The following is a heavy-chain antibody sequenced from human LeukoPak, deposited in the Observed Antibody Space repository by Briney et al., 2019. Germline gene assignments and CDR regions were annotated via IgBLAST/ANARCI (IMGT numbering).Heavy chain of an antibody. J-gene: IGHJ6*02. D-gene: IGHD3-22*01. Sequence: PGGSLRLSCAASGFTFSNYAMHRVRQAPDKGLEWVAVVSYDGSNKYYADSVKGRFTVSRDNSKNTLYLQMNSLRAEDTAVYYCAREIDYYDSSGLYGMDVWGQGTTVTVSS. CDR3: AREIDYYDSSGLYGMDV. V-gene: IGHV3-30*04. CDR1: GFTFSNYA. CDR2: VSYDGSNK.